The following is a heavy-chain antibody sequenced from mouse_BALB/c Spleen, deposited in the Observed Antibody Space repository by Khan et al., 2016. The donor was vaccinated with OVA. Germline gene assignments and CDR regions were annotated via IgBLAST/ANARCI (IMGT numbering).Heavy chain of an antibody. CDR3: ARSGWFQGLLAY. CDR2: INPYYGST. D-gene: IGHD1-1*02. Sequence: EVQLQQSGPELVKPGASVKIACKASGYSFTDYMMLWVKQSHGKSLEWIGNINPYYGSTNYNLKLKDMATLTVDRSSSTAYMQLNSLTSEDSAVYYCARSGWFQGLLAYWGQGTLVTVSA. CDR1: GYSFTDYM. J-gene: IGHJ3*01. V-gene: IGHV1-39*01.